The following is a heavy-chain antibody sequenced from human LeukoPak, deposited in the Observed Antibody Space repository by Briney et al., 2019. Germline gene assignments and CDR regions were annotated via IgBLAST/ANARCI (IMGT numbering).Heavy chain of an antibody. CDR2: ISAYNGNT. CDR3: AREYYDFWSGYYASTRTMYNWFDP. CDR1: GYTFTSYG. D-gene: IGHD3-3*01. V-gene: IGHV1-18*01. Sequence: ASVKVSCKASGYTFTSYGISWVRQAPGQGLEWMGWISAYNGNTNYAQKLQGRVTMTTDTSTSTAYMELSSLRSEDTAVYYCAREYYDFWSGYYASTRTMYNWFDPWGQGTLVTVSS. J-gene: IGHJ5*02.